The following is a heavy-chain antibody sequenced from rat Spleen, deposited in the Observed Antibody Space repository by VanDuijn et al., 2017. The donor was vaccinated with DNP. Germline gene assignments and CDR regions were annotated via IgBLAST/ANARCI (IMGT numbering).Heavy chain of an antibody. CDR2: ITSSGGST. Sequence: EVQLVESGGGLVQPGRSLKLSCAASGFTFNNYWMTWIRQVPGKGLEWVASITSSGGSTYYPDSVKGRFTISRDNAKNTLYLQMDSLRSEDMATYYCARHGRVRDYFDYWGQGVMVTVSS. CDR3: ARHGRVRDYFDY. D-gene: IGHD1-11*01. CDR1: GFTFNNYW. J-gene: IGHJ2*01. V-gene: IGHV5-31*01.